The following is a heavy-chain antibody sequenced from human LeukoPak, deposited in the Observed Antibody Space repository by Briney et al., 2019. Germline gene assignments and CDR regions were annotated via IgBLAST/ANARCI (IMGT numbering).Heavy chain of an antibody. Sequence: PSETLSLTCAVSGYSISSGYYWGWIRQPPGKGLEWIGSIYHSGSTYYNPSLKSRVTISVDTSKNQFSLKLSSVTAADTAVYYCARQLPITWNYDYWGQGTLVTVSS. CDR1: GYSISSGYY. CDR2: IYHSGST. J-gene: IGHJ4*02. D-gene: IGHD1-7*01. CDR3: ARQLPITWNYDY. V-gene: IGHV4-38-2*01.